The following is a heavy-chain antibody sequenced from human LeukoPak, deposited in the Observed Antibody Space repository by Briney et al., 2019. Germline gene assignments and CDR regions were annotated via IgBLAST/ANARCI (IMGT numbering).Heavy chain of an antibody. CDR2: MSPNSGNT. CDR1: GYTFTSYD. J-gene: IGHJ5*02. Sequence: ASVKVSCKASGYTFTSYDINWVRQATGQGPEWMGWMSPNSGNTGYAQKFQGRVTMTRTTSMSTAYMELNSLRSEDTAVYYCARGHWSGYSYNWFDPWGQGTLVTVSS. D-gene: IGHD3-3*01. V-gene: IGHV1-8*01. CDR3: ARGHWSGYSYNWFDP.